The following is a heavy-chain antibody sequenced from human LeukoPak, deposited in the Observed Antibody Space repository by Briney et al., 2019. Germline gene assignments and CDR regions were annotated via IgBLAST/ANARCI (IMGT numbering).Heavy chain of an antibody. CDR1: GFTFSSYW. D-gene: IGHD6-19*01. Sequence: GGSLRLSCAASGFTFSSYWMSWVRQAPGKGLEWVANIKQDGSEKYYVDSVKGRFTISRDNAKNSLYLQMNSLRAEDTAVYYCARSGDMGSGWYVAYYYYYYMDVWGKGTTVTVSS. J-gene: IGHJ6*03. CDR3: ARSGDMGSGWYVAYYYYYYMDV. CDR2: IKQDGSEK. V-gene: IGHV3-7*01.